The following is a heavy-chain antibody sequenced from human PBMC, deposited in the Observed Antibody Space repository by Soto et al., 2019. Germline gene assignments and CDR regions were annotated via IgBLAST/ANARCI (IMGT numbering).Heavy chain of an antibody. CDR1: GFTFSSYS. CDR3: ARDDYSNYGCMDV. Sequence: GGSLRLSCAASGFTFSSYSMNWVRQAPGKGLEWVSSISSSSSYIYYADSVKGRSTISRDNAKNSLYLQMNSLRAEDTAVYYCARDDYSNYGCMDVWGQGTTVTVSS. CDR2: ISSSSSYI. V-gene: IGHV3-21*01. J-gene: IGHJ6*02. D-gene: IGHD4-4*01.